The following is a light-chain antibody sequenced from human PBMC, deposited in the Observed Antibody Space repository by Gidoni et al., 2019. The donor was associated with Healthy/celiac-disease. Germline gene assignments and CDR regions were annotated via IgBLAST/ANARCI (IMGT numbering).Light chain of an antibody. Sequence: EIVLTQSPGTLSLSPGARSTLSCRASQSVSSSYLAWYQQQPGQAPRLLIYGASSRATGIPDRFSGSGSGTDFTLTISRLEPEDFAVYYCQQYGSSPPTFGQGTKLEIK. CDR2: GAS. J-gene: IGKJ2*01. CDR1: QSVSSSY. V-gene: IGKV3-20*01. CDR3: QQYGSSPPT.